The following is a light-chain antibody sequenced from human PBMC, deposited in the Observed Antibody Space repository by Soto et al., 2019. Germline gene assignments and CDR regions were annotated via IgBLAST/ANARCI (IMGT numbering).Light chain of an antibody. V-gene: IGLV2-8*01. CDR1: SSDIGGYNY. J-gene: IGLJ3*02. CDR2: EVS. CDR3: NSYAGSNNLG. Sequence: QSVLTQPPSASGSPGQSVTISCTGTSSDIGGYNYVSWYQQNPGKATKLIIYEVSKRPSGVPDRFSGSKSGNTASLTVSGHQAEYEADYYCNSYAGSNNLGFAGGTKVTGL.